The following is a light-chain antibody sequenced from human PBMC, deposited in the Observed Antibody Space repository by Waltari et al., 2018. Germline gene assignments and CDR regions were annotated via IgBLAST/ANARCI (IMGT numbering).Light chain of an antibody. CDR2: GAS. V-gene: IGKV3-20*01. Sequence: EIVLTQSPGTLSLSPGERATLSCRASQTVGSTYLAWYQQKPGQAPTLLLYGASSRALGIPDRFSGSGSGTDFTLTISRLEPEDFAVYYCQQYGSSRFTFGPATKVDIK. J-gene: IGKJ3*01. CDR1: QTVGSTY. CDR3: QQYGSSRFT.